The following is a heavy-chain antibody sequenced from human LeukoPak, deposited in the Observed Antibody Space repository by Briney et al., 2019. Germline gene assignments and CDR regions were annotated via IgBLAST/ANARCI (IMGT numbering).Heavy chain of an antibody. Sequence: GGSLRLSCAASGFTFSSYAMHWVRQAPGKGLEYVSAISSNGGSTYYANSVKGRFTISRDNSKNTLYLQMGSLRAEDMAVYYCARDPGMGATKYYYYYGMDVWGQGTTVTASS. V-gene: IGHV3-64*01. CDR3: ARDPGMGATKYYYYYGMDV. CDR1: GFTFSSYA. D-gene: IGHD1-26*01. CDR2: ISSNGGST. J-gene: IGHJ6*02.